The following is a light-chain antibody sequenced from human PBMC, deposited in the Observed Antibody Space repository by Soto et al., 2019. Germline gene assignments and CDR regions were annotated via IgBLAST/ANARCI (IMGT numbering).Light chain of an antibody. CDR1: SSDIGTYNY. V-gene: IGLV2-14*01. J-gene: IGLJ3*02. CDR3: SSYTTSSTQV. CDR2: EVS. Sequence: SVLTQPASVSGSPGQSITISCTGTSSDIGTYNYVSWYQQHPGKVPKLMIYEVSNRPSGVSNRFSGSKSGNTASLAISGLQAEDEADYYCSSYTTSSTQVFGGGTKLTVL.